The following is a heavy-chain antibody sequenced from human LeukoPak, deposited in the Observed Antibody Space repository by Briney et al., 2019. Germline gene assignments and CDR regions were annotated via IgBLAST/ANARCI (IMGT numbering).Heavy chain of an antibody. CDR2: IRGSGVYT. CDR3: ATKTSGTNGYFEY. Sequence: GGSLRLSCAASGFTFSSYGMSWVRQTPGKGLEWVSVIRGSGVYTLYADSVKGRLTISRDNSKNTLYLQMNSLRAEDTAIYFCATKTSGTNGYFEYWGQGTLVTVSS. D-gene: IGHD1-26*01. CDR1: GFTFSSYG. J-gene: IGHJ4*02. V-gene: IGHV3-23*01.